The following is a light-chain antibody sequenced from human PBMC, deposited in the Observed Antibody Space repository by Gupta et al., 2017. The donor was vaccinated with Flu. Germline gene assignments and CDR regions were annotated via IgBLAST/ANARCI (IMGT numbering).Light chain of an antibody. Sequence: DDQMTQSPSALSASVGDRVTITCRASQDIGNWLAWYQQKPESAPKSLIFATSTLRSGVPSRFSGTGSGTDFTLTITSLQAEDVGTYYCQQYNSYPLTFGGGTKVEI. CDR2: ATS. CDR3: QQYNSYPLT. J-gene: IGKJ4*01. CDR1: QDIGNW. V-gene: IGKV1D-16*01.